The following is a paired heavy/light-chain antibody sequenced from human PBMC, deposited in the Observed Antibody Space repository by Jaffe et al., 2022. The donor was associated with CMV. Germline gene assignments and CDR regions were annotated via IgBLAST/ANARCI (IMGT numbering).Light chain of an antibody. Sequence: DVVMTQSPLSLPVTLGQPASISCRSSQSLVHSDGNTYLNWFQQRPGQSPRRLIYKVSNRDSGVPDRFSGSGSGTDFTLKISRVEAEDVGVYYCMQGTHWPPWTFGQGTKVEIK. V-gene: IGKV2-30*02. CDR3: MQGTHWPPWT. J-gene: IGKJ1*01. CDR2: KVS. CDR1: QSLVHSDGNTY.
Heavy chain of an antibody. CDR2: ISSSSSYT. CDR3: ARVPTFDI. CDR1: GFTFSDYY. Sequence: QVQLVESGGGLVKPGGSLRLSCAASGFTFSDYYMSWIRQAPGKGLEWVSYISSSSSYTNYADSVKGRFTISRDNAKNSLYLQMNSLRAEDTAVYYCARVPTFDIWGQGTMVTVSS. V-gene: IGHV3-11*06. J-gene: IGHJ3*02.